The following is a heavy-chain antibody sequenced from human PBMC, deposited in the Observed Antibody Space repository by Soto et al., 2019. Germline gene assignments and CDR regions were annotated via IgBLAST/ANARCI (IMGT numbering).Heavy chain of an antibody. Sequence: GGSLRLSCAASGFTFSSYSMNWVRQAPGKGLEWVSYISSSSSTIYYADSVKGRFTISRDNAKNALYLQMNSLRDEDTAVYYCASEKSLYSSSLVNDYWGQGTLVTVSS. V-gene: IGHV3-48*02. CDR3: ASEKSLYSSSLVNDY. CDR1: GFTFSSYS. D-gene: IGHD6-6*01. CDR2: ISSSSSTI. J-gene: IGHJ4*02.